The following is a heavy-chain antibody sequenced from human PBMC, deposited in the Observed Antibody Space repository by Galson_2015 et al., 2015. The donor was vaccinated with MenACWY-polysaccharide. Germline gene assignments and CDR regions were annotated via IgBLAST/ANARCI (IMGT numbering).Heavy chain of an antibody. Sequence: SVKVSCKASGSSFSSYRFSWIRQAPGQGLEWMGRIIPIVGVPNYAQKFQGRVTITADRPTSTVYMELSSLTSEDTAFYYCAREYSMSSGHSSSHDFWGQGTLVTVSS. CDR1: GSSFSSYR. V-gene: IGHV1-69*04. CDR2: IIPIVGVP. D-gene: IGHD6-6*01. CDR3: AREYSMSSGHSSSHDF. J-gene: IGHJ4*02.